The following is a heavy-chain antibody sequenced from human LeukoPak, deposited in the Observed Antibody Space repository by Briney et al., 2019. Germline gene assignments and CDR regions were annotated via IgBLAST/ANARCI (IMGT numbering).Heavy chain of an antibody. D-gene: IGHD3-10*01. CDR1: GYTLTELS. Sequence: GASVKVSCKVSGYTLTELSMHWVRQAPGKGLEWMGGFDPEDGETIYAQKLQGRVTMTEDTSTDTAYMQLSRLRSEDTAVYYCATIPLSTMVRLYYFDYWGEGSLVTASS. CDR3: ATIPLSTMVRLYYFDY. V-gene: IGHV1-24*01. CDR2: FDPEDGET. J-gene: IGHJ4*02.